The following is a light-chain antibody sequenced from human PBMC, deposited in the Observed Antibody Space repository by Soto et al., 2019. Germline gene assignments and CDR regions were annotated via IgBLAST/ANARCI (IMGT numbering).Light chain of an antibody. V-gene: IGLV1-51*01. CDR2: DNN. J-gene: IGLJ1*01. Sequence: QSVLTQPPSVSAAPGQKFTISFSVISSNIVNNYVSCYHQLPGTAPKLLIYDNNKRPSGIPYLFSCSKSCTSSILGITGLQTGDKADYYCATWDSSLSALFGTGTKVAVL. CDR3: ATWDSSLSAL. CDR1: SSNIVNNY.